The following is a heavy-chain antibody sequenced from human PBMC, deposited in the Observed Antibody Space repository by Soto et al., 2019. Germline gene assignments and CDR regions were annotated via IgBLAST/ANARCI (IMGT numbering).Heavy chain of an antibody. CDR1: GYTLTSYG. V-gene: IGHV1-18*04. D-gene: IGHD6-13*01. Sequence: GASVKVSCKASGYTLTSYGISWVRQAPGQGLEWMGWISAYNGNTNYAQKLQGRVTMTTDTSTSTAYMELRSLRSDDTAVYYCARDVIAAAGHYYYGMDVWGQGTTVTVS. J-gene: IGHJ6*02. CDR3: ARDVIAAAGHYYYGMDV. CDR2: ISAYNGNT.